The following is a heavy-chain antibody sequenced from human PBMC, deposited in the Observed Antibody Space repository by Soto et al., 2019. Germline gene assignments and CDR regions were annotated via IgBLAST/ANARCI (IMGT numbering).Heavy chain of an antibody. Sequence: SETLSLTCTVSGGSISSSSYYWGWIRQPPGKGLEWIGSIYYSGSTYYNPSLKSRVTISVDTSKNQFSLKLSSVTAADTAVYYCARRVAAKWFDPWGQGTLVTVSS. V-gene: IGHV4-39*01. J-gene: IGHJ5*02. CDR1: GGSISSSSYY. CDR3: ARRVAAKWFDP. D-gene: IGHD2-15*01. CDR2: IYYSGST.